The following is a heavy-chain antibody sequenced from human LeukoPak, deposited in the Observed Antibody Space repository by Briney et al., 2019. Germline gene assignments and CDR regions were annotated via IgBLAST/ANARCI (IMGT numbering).Heavy chain of an antibody. CDR1: GLTFSNYS. J-gene: IGHJ3*02. V-gene: IGHV3-21*01. CDR3: ARDWDGGSYYEAFDI. Sequence: GGSLRLSCAASGLTFSNYSMNWVRQAPGKGLEWVSSISSSSSYIYYADSVKGRFTISRDNAKNSLYLQMNSLRAEDTAVYYCARDWDGGSYYEAFDIWGQGTMVTVSS. CDR2: ISSSSSYI. D-gene: IGHD1-26*01.